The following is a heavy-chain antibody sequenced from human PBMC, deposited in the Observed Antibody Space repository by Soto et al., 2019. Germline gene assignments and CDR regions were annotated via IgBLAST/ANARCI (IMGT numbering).Heavy chain of an antibody. CDR3: AHSYGDYYYYGMDV. CDR1: GFSLSTSGVG. Sequence: QITLKESGPTLVKPTQTLTLTCTFSGFSLSTSGVGVGWIRQPPGKALEWLALIYCDDDKRYSPSLKSRLTITKDTSKNQVVLTMTNMDPVDTATYDGAHSYGDYYYYGMDVWGQGTTVTVSS. J-gene: IGHJ6*02. D-gene: IGHD4-17*01. CDR2: IYCDDDK. V-gene: IGHV2-5*02.